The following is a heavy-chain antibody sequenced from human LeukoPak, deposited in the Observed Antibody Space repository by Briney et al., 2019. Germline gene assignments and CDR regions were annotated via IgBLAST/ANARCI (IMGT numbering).Heavy chain of an antibody. V-gene: IGHV3-23*01. CDR3: ARSHCSGTSCAFDI. CDR1: GFTFSSYA. Sequence: SGGSLRLSCAASGFTFSSYAMSWVRQAPGKGLEWVSAISGSGGSTYYADSVKGRFTISRDNSKNTLYLQMNSLRAEDTAVYYCARSHCSGTSCAFDIWGQGTMVTVSS. D-gene: IGHD2-2*01. CDR2: ISGSGGST. J-gene: IGHJ3*02.